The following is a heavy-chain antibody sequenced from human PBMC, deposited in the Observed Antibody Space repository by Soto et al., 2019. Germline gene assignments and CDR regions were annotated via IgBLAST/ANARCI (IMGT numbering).Heavy chain of an antibody. V-gene: IGHV1-18*01. D-gene: IGHD2-8*01. CDR2: ISAYNGKT. Sequence: ASVKVSCKASGYTFTSYGISWVRQAPGQGLEWMGWISAYNGKTNYAQKLQGRVTMTTDTSTSTAYMELRSLRSDDTAVYYYASCTTGVCCRGDAFVIWGQGTMVTVSS. J-gene: IGHJ3*02. CDR3: ASCTTGVCCRGDAFVI. CDR1: GYTFTSYG.